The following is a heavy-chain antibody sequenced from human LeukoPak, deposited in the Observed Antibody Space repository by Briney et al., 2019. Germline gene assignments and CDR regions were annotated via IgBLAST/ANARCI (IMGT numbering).Heavy chain of an antibody. CDR2: IKQDGSEK. CDR1: GFTFSSYW. J-gene: IGHJ5*02. CDR3: ARGGEWFGELTDWFDP. Sequence: PGGSLRLSCAASGFTFSSYWMSWVRQAPGKGLEWVANIKQDGSEKYYVDSVKGRFTISRDNAKNSLYLQMNSLRAEDTAVYYCARGGEWFGELTDWFDPWGQGTLVTVSS. D-gene: IGHD3-10*01. V-gene: IGHV3-7*01.